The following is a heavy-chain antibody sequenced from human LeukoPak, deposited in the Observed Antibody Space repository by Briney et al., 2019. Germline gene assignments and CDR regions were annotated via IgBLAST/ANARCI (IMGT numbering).Heavy chain of an antibody. CDR3: ASGHYGSGRYDWFDP. CDR1: GGSISSSSYY. J-gene: IGHJ5*02. V-gene: IGHV4-39*07. D-gene: IGHD3-10*01. CDR2: IYYSGST. Sequence: SETLSLTCTVSGGSISSSSYYWGWIRQPPGKGLEWIGSIYYSGSTYYNPSLKSRVTISVDTSKNQFSLKLSSVTAADTAVYYCASGHYGSGRYDWFDPWGQGTLVTVSS.